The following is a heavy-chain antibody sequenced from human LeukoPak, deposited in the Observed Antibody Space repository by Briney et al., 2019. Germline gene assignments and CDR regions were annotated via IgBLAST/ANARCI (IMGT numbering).Heavy chain of an antibody. Sequence: PSETLSLTCAVYGGSFSGYYWSWIRQPPGKGLEWIGYIYYSGSTNYNPSLKSRVTISVDTSKNQFSLKLSSVTAADTTVYYCARGGGYCSGGSCYSTVYMDVWGKGTTVTISS. CDR1: GGSFSGYY. D-gene: IGHD2-15*01. CDR2: IYYSGST. J-gene: IGHJ6*03. CDR3: ARGGGYCSGGSCYSTVYMDV. V-gene: IGHV4-59*01.